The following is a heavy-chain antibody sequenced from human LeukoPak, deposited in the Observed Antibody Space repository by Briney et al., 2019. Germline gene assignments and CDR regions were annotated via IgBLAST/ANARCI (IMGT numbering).Heavy chain of an antibody. J-gene: IGHJ6*02. Sequence: SETLSLTRTVFGVSVTTSGYYGAWIPQPPGRGLGGIGSISYSGITYYKPSLRGRVTISGDTAENQFSLKLSSVTAADTAVYYCARHNDYASLMDVWGQGTTVTVSS. D-gene: IGHD2-2*01. CDR3: ARHNDYASLMDV. V-gene: IGHV4-39*01. CDR1: GVSVTTSGYY. CDR2: ISYSGIT.